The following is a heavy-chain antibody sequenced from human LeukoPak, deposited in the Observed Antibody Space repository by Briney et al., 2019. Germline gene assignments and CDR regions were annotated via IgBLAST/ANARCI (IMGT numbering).Heavy chain of an antibody. V-gene: IGHV3-21*01. CDR2: ISSSSSYI. CDR1: GFTFSSYG. J-gene: IGHJ3*01. Sequence: GGSLRLSCAASGFTFSSYGMNWVRQAPGKGLEWVSSISSSSSYIYYANSVKGRFTISRDNARKSLFLQMNSLRAEDTAVYYCASETTRGYSYGSPTDGFDLWGQGTMVTVSS. CDR3: ASETTRGYSYGSPTDGFDL. D-gene: IGHD5-18*01.